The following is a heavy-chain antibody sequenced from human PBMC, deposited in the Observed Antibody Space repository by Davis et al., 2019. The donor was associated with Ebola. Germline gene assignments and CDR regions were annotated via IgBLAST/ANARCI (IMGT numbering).Heavy chain of an antibody. V-gene: IGHV1-18*01. D-gene: IGHD2-15*01. CDR3: VMDCSDANCGVTYYFDF. CDR2: VSAYNDNT. CDR1: GYTLPSYG. J-gene: IGHJ4*02. Sequence: ASVKVSRKASGYTLPSYGISWVRQAPGQGLEWVGWVSAYNDNTRYARRLQGRVTMTIDTSTSTAYMELRSLTSDDTAMYYCVMDCSDANCGVTYYFDFWGQGTPVTVSS.